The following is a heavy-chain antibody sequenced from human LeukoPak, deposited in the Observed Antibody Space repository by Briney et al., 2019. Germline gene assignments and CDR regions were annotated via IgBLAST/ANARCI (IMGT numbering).Heavy chain of an antibody. CDR2: IYYSGST. V-gene: IGHV4-59*08. J-gene: IGHJ4*02. CDR3: ARHGVVPGAVADY. CDR1: DGSISSYY. D-gene: IGHD6-19*01. Sequence: SETLSLTCTVSDGSISSYYWSWIRQPPGKGLEWIGYIYYSGSTNYNPSLKSRVTISVDTSKNQFSLKLSSVTAADTAVYYCARHGVVPGAVADYWGQGTLVTVSS.